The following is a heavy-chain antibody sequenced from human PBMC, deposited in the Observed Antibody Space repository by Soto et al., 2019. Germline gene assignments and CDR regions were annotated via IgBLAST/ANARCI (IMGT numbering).Heavy chain of an antibody. CDR2: IWYDGSNK. CDR3: ARDLCCGSGWGYYYYGMDV. Sequence: QPGGSLRLSCAASGFTFSSYGMHWVRQAPGKGPEWVAVIWYDGSNKYYADSVKGRFTISRDNSKNTLYLQMNSLRAEDTAVYYCARDLCCGSGWGYYYYGMDVWGQGTTVTVSS. CDR1: GFTFSSYG. J-gene: IGHJ6*02. V-gene: IGHV3-33*01. D-gene: IGHD6-19*01.